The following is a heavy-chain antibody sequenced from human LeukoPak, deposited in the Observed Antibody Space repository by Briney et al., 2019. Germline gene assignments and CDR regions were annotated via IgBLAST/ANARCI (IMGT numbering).Heavy chain of an antibody. CDR2: INAGNGIT. CDR1: GYTFTSYA. CDR3: ARPNYYDSSGYPNWFDP. V-gene: IGHV1-3*01. D-gene: IGHD3-22*01. Sequence: ASVKVSCKASGYTFTSYAIHWVRQAPGQRLEWMGWINAGNGITKYSQKFQGRVTITRDTSASTVYMELSSLRSEDTAVYYCARPNYYDSSGYPNWFDPWGQGTLVTVSS. J-gene: IGHJ5*02.